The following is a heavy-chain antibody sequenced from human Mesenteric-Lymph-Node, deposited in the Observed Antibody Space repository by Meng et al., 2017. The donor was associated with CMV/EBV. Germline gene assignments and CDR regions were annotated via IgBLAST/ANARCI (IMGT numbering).Heavy chain of an antibody. CDR3: ARSTYDRGGYYGTDFDS. CDR1: FLDYG. CDR2: ITAHNGNT. Sequence: FLDYGISWVRQAPGQGLEWMGWITAHNGNTKYAPKFQGNVTMTADTSTNTAYMQLRSLRSDDTAVYYCARSTYDRGGYYGTDFDSWGPGTLVTVSS. D-gene: IGHD3-22*01. V-gene: IGHV1-18*01. J-gene: IGHJ4*02.